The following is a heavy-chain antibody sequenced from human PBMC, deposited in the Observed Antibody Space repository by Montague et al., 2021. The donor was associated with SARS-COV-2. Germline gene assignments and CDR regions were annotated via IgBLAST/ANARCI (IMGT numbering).Heavy chain of an antibody. D-gene: IGHD3-10*01. Sequence: SETLSLTCAVHGGSFSTYSWNWIRQPPGKGLEWIGETHHGGSTNYNPSLKSRVTISADTSKNQFSLKLTSVAAADTAVYYCARLGDGVVPSPILGVGPYYSYYYMDVWGKGTTVTASS. V-gene: IGHV4-34*01. CDR2: THHGGST. J-gene: IGHJ6*03. CDR1: GGSFSTYS. CDR3: ARLGDGVVPSPILGVGPYYSYYYMDV.